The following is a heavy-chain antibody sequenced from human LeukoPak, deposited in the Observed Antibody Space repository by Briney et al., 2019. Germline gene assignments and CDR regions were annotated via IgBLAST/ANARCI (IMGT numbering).Heavy chain of an antibody. Sequence: PGGSLSLSCAASGFTFDDYAMHWVRQAPGKGLEWVSLISGDGGSTYYADSVKGRFTISRDNSKNSLYLQMNSLRTEDTALYHSVKDRGWYDYWGQGTLVTVSS. J-gene: IGHJ4*02. D-gene: IGHD6-19*01. CDR1: GFTFDDYA. CDR2: ISGDGGST. V-gene: IGHV3-43*02. CDR3: VKDRGWYDY.